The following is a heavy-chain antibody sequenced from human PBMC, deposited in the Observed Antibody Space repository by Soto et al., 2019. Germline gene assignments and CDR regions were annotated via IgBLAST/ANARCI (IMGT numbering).Heavy chain of an antibody. J-gene: IGHJ6*02. CDR1: GGSISSGGYY. D-gene: IGHD3-10*01. Sequence: SETLSLTCTVSGGSISSGGYYWSWIRQYPGQGLEWIGYIYYSGSTYYNPSLKSRVTMSVDTSKNQFSLKLSSVTAADTAVYYCARDVNSYGSGSNGMDVWGQGTTVTVSS. CDR2: IYYSGST. CDR3: ARDVNSYGSGSNGMDV. V-gene: IGHV4-31*03.